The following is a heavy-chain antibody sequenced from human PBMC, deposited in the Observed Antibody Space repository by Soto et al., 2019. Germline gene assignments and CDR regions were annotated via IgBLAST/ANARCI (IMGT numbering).Heavy chain of an antibody. D-gene: IGHD3-16*01. J-gene: IGHJ1*01. Sequence: KPGGSLRLSCAASGFIFSAYTMNWVRQAPGKGLEWLSSISDDSSYIDYADSLRGRFTVSRDNARNSLYLQIDSLGVEDTAVYYCATPYYFNHWGPGTLVTVSS. CDR2: ISDDSSYI. V-gene: IGHV3-21*06. CDR1: GFIFSAYT. CDR3: ATPYYFNH.